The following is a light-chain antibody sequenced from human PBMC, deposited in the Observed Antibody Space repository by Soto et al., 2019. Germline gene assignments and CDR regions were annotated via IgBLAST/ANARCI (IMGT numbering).Light chain of an antibody. CDR3: CSYAGTYTVI. J-gene: IGLJ2*01. Sequence: QSALTQPRSVSGSPGQSVTISCIATSSDLGGYDFVSWYQQHPGNAPKVLIYGVTKRPSGVPTRFSGSRSGNTASLTISGLQADDEADYYCCSYAGTYTVIFGGGTKVTVL. V-gene: IGLV2-11*01. CDR2: GVT. CDR1: SSDLGGYDF.